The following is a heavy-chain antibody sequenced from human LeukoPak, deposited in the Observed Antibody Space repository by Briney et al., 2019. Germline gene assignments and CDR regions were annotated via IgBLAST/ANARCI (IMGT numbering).Heavy chain of an antibody. Sequence: SETLSLTCTVSGGSISSYYWGWIRQPPGKGLEWIGSIYYSGSTYYNPSLKSRVTISVDTSKNQFSLKLSSVTAADTAVYYCARDGRLQLDRGFDYWGQGTLVTVSS. V-gene: IGHV4-39*07. D-gene: IGHD6-25*01. CDR1: GGSISSYY. CDR3: ARDGRLQLDRGFDY. CDR2: IYYSGST. J-gene: IGHJ4*02.